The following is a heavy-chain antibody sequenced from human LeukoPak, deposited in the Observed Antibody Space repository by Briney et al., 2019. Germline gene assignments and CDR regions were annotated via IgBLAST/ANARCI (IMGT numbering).Heavy chain of an antibody. CDR3: AKDGAAAGIPHYYYYYYMDV. CDR1: GFTFSSYG. D-gene: IGHD6-13*01. V-gene: IGHV3-30*02. CDR2: IRYDGSNK. J-gene: IGHJ6*03. Sequence: GGSLRLSCAASGFTFSSYGMHWVRQAPGKGLEWVAFIRYDGSNKYYADSVKGRFTISRDNSKNTLYPQMNSLRAEDTAVYYCAKDGAAAGIPHYYYYYYMDVWGKGTTVTISS.